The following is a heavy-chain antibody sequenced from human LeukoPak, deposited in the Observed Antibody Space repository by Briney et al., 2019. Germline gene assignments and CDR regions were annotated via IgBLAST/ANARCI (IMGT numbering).Heavy chain of an antibody. CDR3: ARGDYYAMDV. J-gene: IGHJ6*02. V-gene: IGHV3-74*01. Sequence: GGSLRLSCAASGFTFSSYWMHWVRQAPGKGLVWVSRISDGTTTNYADSVKGRFTISRDNAKNTLFLQMNSLRAEDTAVYYCARGDYYAMDVWGQGTTVTVSS. CDR2: ISDGTTT. CDR1: GFTFSSYW.